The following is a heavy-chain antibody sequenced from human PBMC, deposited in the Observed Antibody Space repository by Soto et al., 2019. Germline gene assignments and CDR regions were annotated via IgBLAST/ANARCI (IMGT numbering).Heavy chain of an antibody. Sequence: GGSLRLSCAASGFTFSNAWMSWVRQAPGKGLEWVGRIKSKTDGGTTDYAAPVKGRFTISRDDSKNTLYLQMNSLKTEDTAVYYCTTDRRAYYDILTGYPFDYWGQGTLVTVSS. CDR3: TTDRRAYYDILTGYPFDY. V-gene: IGHV3-15*01. J-gene: IGHJ4*02. D-gene: IGHD3-9*01. CDR2: IKSKTDGGTT. CDR1: GFTFSNAW.